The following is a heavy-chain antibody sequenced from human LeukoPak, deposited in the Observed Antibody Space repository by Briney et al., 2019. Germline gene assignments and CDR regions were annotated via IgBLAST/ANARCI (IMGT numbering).Heavy chain of an antibody. Sequence: ASVKVSCKVSGYTLTELSMHWVRQAPGKGLEWMGGFDPEDGETIYAQKFQGRVTMTEDTSTDTAYMELSSLRSEDTAVYYCATDMGMYSSRWYTWRIWGQGTMVTVSS. D-gene: IGHD6-13*01. V-gene: IGHV1-24*01. J-gene: IGHJ3*02. CDR2: FDPEDGET. CDR3: ATDMGMYSSRWYTWRI. CDR1: GYTLTELS.